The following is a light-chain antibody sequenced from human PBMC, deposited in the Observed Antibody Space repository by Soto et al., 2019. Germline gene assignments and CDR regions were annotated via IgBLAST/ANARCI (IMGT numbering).Light chain of an antibody. CDR2: EVT. V-gene: IGLV2-14*01. J-gene: IGLJ2*01. CDR3: SSYTSSSTLVI. Sequence: QLVLTQPASVSGSPGQSITISCTGTSSDVGGYSYVSWYQQHPGKAPKLIIYEVTNRPSGVSHRFSGSKSGNTASLTISGLQAEDEAEYYCSSYTSSSTLVIFGGGTKLTVL. CDR1: SSDVGGYSY.